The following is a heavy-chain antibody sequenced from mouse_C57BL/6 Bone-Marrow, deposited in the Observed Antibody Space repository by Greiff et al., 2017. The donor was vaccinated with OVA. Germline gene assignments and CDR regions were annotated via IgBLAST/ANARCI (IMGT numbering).Heavy chain of an antibody. CDR3: AKIRGGGYMFAY. J-gene: IGHJ3*01. CDR1: GFSFTSYG. Sequence: VHLVESGPGLVQPSQSLSITCTVSGFSFTSYGVHWVRQSPGKGLEWLGVIWRGGSTDYNAAFMSRLSITKDNSKSQVFFKMNSLQADDTAIYYCAKIRGGGYMFAYWGQGTLVTVSA. CDR2: IWRGGST. V-gene: IGHV2-5*01. D-gene: IGHD2-2*01.